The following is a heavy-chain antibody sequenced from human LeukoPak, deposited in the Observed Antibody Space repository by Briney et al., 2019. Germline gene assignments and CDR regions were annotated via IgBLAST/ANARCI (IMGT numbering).Heavy chain of an antibody. Sequence: SETLSLTCTVSGGSISSGGYYWSWIRQPPGKGLEWIGYIYYSGSTNYNPSLKSRVTISVDTSKNQFSLKLSSVTAADTAVYYCARDKDLGWYEGLGRGPYYYGMDVWGQGTTVTVSS. CDR2: IYYSGST. J-gene: IGHJ6*02. CDR3: ARDKDLGWYEGLGRGPYYYGMDV. V-gene: IGHV4-61*08. D-gene: IGHD6-19*01. CDR1: GGSISSGGYY.